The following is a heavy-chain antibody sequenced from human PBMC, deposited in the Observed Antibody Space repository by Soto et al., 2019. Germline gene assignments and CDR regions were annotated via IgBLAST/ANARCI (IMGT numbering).Heavy chain of an antibody. CDR2: IYTSGST. D-gene: IGHD1-26*01. CDR3: ARTVGAAYYFDF. V-gene: IGHV4-4*07. J-gene: IGHJ4*02. CDR1: GDSMTKYY. Sequence: QVQLQESGPGLVKPSETLSLTCTVSGDSMTKYYWSWIRLPAGKGLEWIGRIYTSGSTNYNPSLKSRVTMSIDTSNNHFSLKLKSVTAADTAVYYCARTVGAAYYFDFWGQGALVTVSS.